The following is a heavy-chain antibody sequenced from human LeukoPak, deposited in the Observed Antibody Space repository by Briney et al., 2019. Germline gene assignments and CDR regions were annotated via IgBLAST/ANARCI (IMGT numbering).Heavy chain of an antibody. V-gene: IGHV1-18*01. CDR1: GYTFTSYG. CDR3: ARGLYSSSWEPFDP. Sequence: ASVKVSCKASGYTFTSYGISWVRQAPGQGPEWMGWISVYNGNTNYAQKLQGRVTMTTDTSTSTAYMELRSLRSDDTAVYYCARGLYSSSWEPFDPWGQGTQVTVSS. J-gene: IGHJ5*02. D-gene: IGHD6-13*01. CDR2: ISVYNGNT.